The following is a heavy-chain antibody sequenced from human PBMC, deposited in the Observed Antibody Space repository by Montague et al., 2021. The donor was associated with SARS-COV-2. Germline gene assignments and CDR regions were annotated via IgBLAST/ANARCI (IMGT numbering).Heavy chain of an antibody. CDR2: ISSDGSGT. Sequence: SLRLSCAASGFTFSSYWMHWVRQAPGKGLVWFSRISSDGSGTTYADSVKGRFTISRDNAKNTLYLQMNSLRAEDTAVYYCARDTDSGSYWDAFDIWGQGTMVTVSS. V-gene: IGHV3-74*01. CDR1: GFTFSSYW. J-gene: IGHJ3*02. D-gene: IGHD1-26*01. CDR3: ARDTDSGSYWDAFDI.